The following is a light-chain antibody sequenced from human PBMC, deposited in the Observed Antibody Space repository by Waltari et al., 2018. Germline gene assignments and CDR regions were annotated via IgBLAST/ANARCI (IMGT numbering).Light chain of an antibody. V-gene: IGLV2-23*02. CDR3: CSYAGLGIYV. CDR1: SREVGNYNL. J-gene: IGLJ1*01. Sequence: QSGLTQPASVSGSPGQSITISCTGTSREVGNYNLVSWYQQYPGKAPKLMVYEVTKRTSGVSDRFSGSKSGNTASLTISGLQSEDEADYYCCSYAGLGIYVFGTGTKVTVL. CDR2: EVT.